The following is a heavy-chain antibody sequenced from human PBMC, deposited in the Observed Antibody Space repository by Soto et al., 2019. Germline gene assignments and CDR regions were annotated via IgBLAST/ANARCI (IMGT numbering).Heavy chain of an antibody. Sequence: PGGSLRLSCAASGFSFSSYVMHWVRQAPGKGLEWVAVISYDGSNEYYADSVKGRFTISRDNSKNTLYLQMNSLRAEDTAVYYCVKHFGRYFYDATGFYCLVYLDQGALVTVSS. V-gene: IGHV3-30*18. CDR2: ISYDGSNE. D-gene: IGHD3-22*01. CDR1: GFSFSSYV. J-gene: IGHJ4*02. CDR3: VKHFGRYFYDATGFYCLVY.